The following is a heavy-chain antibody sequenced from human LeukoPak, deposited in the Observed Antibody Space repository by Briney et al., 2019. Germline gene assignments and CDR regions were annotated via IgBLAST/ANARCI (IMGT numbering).Heavy chain of an antibody. J-gene: IGHJ4*02. CDR3: ARAIRFMITFGGVIGPSDY. Sequence: ASVKVSCKASGYTFTDYYIHWVRQAPGQGLEWMGWINPNSGGTNYAQKFQGRVTMTRDTSINTAYMELSRLRSDDTAVYYCARAIRFMITFGGVIGPSDYWGQGTLVTVSS. CDR2: INPNSGGT. V-gene: IGHV1-2*02. D-gene: IGHD3-16*02. CDR1: GYTFTDYY.